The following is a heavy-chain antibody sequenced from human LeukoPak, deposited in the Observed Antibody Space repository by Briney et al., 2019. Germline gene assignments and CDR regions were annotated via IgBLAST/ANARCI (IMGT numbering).Heavy chain of an antibody. D-gene: IGHD5-12*01. V-gene: IGHV3-23*01. Sequence: GGSLRLSCAASGFTFSSYAMSWVRQAPGKGLEWVSAISGSGGSTYYADSVKGRFTISRDNSKNTLYLQMNSLRAEDTAVYYCARGGGSGYEPFDYWGQGTLVTVSS. J-gene: IGHJ4*02. CDR1: GFTFSSYA. CDR2: ISGSGGST. CDR3: ARGGGSGYEPFDY.